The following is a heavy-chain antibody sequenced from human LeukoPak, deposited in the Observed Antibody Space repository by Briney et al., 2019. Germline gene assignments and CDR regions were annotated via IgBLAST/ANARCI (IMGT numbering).Heavy chain of an antibody. CDR1: GFTFSSYE. D-gene: IGHD3-16*02. J-gene: IGHJ4*02. CDR3: ARDNRGLSNLFDY. V-gene: IGHV3-48*03. CDR2: ISSSGSTI. Sequence: GGSLRLSCAASGFTFSSYEMNWVRQAPGKGLEWVSYISSSGSTIYYADSVKGRFTICKDNAKNSLYLQMNSLRAEDTSVYYCARDNRGLSNLFDYWGQGTLVTVSS.